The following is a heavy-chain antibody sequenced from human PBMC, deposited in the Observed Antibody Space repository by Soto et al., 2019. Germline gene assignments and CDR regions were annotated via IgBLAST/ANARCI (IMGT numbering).Heavy chain of an antibody. CDR3: AKDLGHGGRGAFDI. D-gene: IGHD7-27*01. V-gene: IGHV3-30*18. J-gene: IGHJ3*02. CDR2: ISYDGSNK. CDR1: GFTFSFYG. Sequence: QVQLVESGGGVVQPGRSLRLSCAASGFTFSFYGMHWVRQAPGKGLEWVAVISYDGSNKYHADSVKGRFTISRDNSKNTLYLQMNSLRAEDTAVYYCAKDLGHGGRGAFDIWGQGTMVTVSS.